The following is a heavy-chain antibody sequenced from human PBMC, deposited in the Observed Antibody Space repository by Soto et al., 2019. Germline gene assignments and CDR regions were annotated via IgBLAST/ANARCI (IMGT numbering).Heavy chain of an antibody. D-gene: IGHD4-17*01. CDR3: ASSYGDSMVDY. J-gene: IGHJ4*02. Sequence: SETLSLTCTVSGGSISSGGYYWSWIRQHPGKGLEWIGYIYYSGSTYYNPSLKSRVTISVDTSKNQFSLKLSSVPAADTAVYYCASSYGDSMVDYWGQGTLVTVSS. CDR1: GGSISSGGYY. V-gene: IGHV4-31*03. CDR2: IYYSGST.